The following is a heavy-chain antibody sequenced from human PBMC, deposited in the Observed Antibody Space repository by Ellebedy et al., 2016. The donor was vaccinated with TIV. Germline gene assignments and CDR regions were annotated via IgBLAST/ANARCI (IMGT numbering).Heavy chain of an antibody. CDR2: ISWDGLST. Sequence: GESLKISXAASGFTFDYYSMHWVRQAPGKGLEWISVISWDGLSTYYADSVKGRFTISRDNSKSSLYLQMHSLRSEDTALHYCVKDYDSGYRYYFDHWGLGTLVTVSS. J-gene: IGHJ4*02. V-gene: IGHV3-43*01. D-gene: IGHD5-12*01. CDR1: GFTFDYYS. CDR3: VKDYDSGYRYYFDH.